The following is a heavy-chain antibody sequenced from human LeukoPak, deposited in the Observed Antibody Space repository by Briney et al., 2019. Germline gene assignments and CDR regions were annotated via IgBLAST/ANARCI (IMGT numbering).Heavy chain of an antibody. CDR2: INAGNGNT. CDR3: ARPMLRGVNWFDP. CDR1: GYTFTSYA. D-gene: IGHD3-10*01. V-gene: IGHV1-3*01. Sequence: ASVKVSCKASGYTFTSYAMHWVRQAPGQRLEWMGWINAGNGNTKYSQEFQGRVTMTRDTSISTAYMELSRLRSDDTAVYYCARPMLRGVNWFDPWGQGTLVTVSS. J-gene: IGHJ5*02.